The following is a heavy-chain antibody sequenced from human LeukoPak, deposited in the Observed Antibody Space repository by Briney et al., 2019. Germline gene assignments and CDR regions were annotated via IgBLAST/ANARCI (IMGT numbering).Heavy chain of an antibody. Sequence: ASVKVSCKASGYTFTNYDINWVRQATGQGLEWKGWMNPNSGNTGYAQKFQGRVTMTRNTSIGTAYMELSSLRSEDTAVYYCARGLYCSNGVCYIYNWFDPWGQGTLVIVSS. CDR1: GYTFTNYD. V-gene: IGHV1-8*01. J-gene: IGHJ5*02. CDR3: ARGLYCSNGVCYIYNWFDP. CDR2: MNPNSGNT. D-gene: IGHD2-8*01.